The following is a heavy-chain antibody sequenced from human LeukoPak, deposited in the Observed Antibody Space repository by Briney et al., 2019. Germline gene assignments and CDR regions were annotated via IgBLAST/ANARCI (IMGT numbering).Heavy chain of an antibody. J-gene: IGHJ4*02. CDR3: AKTPYYDFWSGYCFDY. D-gene: IGHD3-3*01. Sequence: GGSLRLSRAASGFTFSSYAMSWVRQAPGKGLEWVSAISGSGGSTYYADSVKGWFTISRDNSKNTLYLQMNSLRAEDTAVYYCAKTPYYDFWSGYCFDYWGQGTLVSVSS. V-gene: IGHV3-23*01. CDR1: GFTFSSYA. CDR2: ISGSGGST.